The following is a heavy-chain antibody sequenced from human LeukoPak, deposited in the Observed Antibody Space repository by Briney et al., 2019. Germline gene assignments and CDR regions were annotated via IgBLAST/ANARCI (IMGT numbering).Heavy chain of an antibody. CDR3: TTDPFGYSYG. D-gene: IGHD5-18*01. J-gene: IGHJ4*02. CDR1: GFTFSSYG. CDR2: ISYDGSNK. V-gene: IGHV3-30*03. Sequence: PGGSLRLSCAASGFTFSSYGMHWVRQAPGKGLEWVAVISYDGSNKYYADSVKGRFTISRDDSKNTLYLQMNSLKTEDTAVYYCTTDPFGYSYGWGQGTLVTVSS.